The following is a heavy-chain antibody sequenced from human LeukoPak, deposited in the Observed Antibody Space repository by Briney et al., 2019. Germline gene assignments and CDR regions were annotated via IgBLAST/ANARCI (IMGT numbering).Heavy chain of an antibody. CDR3: ARSGYRYGADALDI. D-gene: IGHD5-18*01. Sequence: SETLSLTCTVSGGSINSYYWSWIRQPPGKGLEWIGYIYYTGSTNFNPSLKSRVTMSVDTSKNQFSLKLSSVTAADTAVYYCARSGYRYGADALDIWGQGTMVTVSS. J-gene: IGHJ3*02. CDR1: GGSINSYY. CDR2: IYYTGST. V-gene: IGHV4-59*01.